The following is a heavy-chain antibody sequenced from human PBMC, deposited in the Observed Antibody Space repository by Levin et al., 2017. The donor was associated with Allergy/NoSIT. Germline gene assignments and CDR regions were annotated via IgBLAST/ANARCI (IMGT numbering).Heavy chain of an antibody. D-gene: IGHD1-26*01. CDR3: ARNSGSYYYYYYGMDV. Sequence: GGSLRLSCAASGFTFSSYGMHWVRQAPGKGLEWVAVIWYDGSNKYYADSVKGRFTISRDNSKNTLYLQMNSLRAEDTAVYYCARNSGSYYYYYYGMDVWGQGTTVTVSS. CDR2: IWYDGSNK. CDR1: GFTFSSYG. J-gene: IGHJ6*02. V-gene: IGHV3-33*01.